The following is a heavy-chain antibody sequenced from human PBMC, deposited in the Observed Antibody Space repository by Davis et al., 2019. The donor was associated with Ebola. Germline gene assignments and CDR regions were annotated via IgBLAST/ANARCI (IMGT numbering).Heavy chain of an antibody. V-gene: IGHV4-59*01. D-gene: IGHD3-16*01. CDR2: IYYSGST. CDR3: ARRRSSLDP. Sequence: MPGGSLRLSCTVSGGSISSYYWSWIRQPPGKGLEWIGYIYYSGSTNYNPSLKSRVTISVDTSKNQFSLKLSSVTAADTAVYYCARRRSSLDPWGQGTLVTVSS. J-gene: IGHJ5*02. CDR1: GGSISSYY.